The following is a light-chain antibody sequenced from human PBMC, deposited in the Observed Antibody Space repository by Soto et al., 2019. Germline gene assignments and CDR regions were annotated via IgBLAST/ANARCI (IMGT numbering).Light chain of an antibody. Sequence: QSVLTQPASVSGSPGQSITISCTGTSSDVGAYNFVSWYQHHPGTAPKLMIYGVSNRPSGASNRFSGSKSGNTASLTISGLQTEDEADYYCYSYRGSNAWVFGGGTKLTVL. CDR1: SSDVGAYNF. CDR3: YSYRGSNAWV. CDR2: GVS. J-gene: IGLJ3*02. V-gene: IGLV2-14*01.